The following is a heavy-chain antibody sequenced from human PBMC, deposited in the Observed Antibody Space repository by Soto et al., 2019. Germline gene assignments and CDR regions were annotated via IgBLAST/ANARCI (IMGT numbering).Heavy chain of an antibody. CDR2: ISGGGDAT. CDR1: TFTFSRYA. J-gene: IGHJ5*02. Sequence: EVQLLESGGGLVQPGGSLRLSCTASTFTFSRYAMSWVRQAPGKGLEWVSAISGGGDATFYADSLRGRFTISRDNSKNTLYLQVNSLRVEDTALFYCEKGFSGSSPYIWFGPWGQGTLVTVSS. V-gene: IGHV3-23*01. D-gene: IGHD2-15*01. CDR3: EKGFSGSSPYIWFGP.